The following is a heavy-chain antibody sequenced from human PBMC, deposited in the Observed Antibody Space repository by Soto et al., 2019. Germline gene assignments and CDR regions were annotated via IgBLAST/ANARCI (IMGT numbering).Heavy chain of an antibody. V-gene: IGHV3-23*01. J-gene: IGHJ4*02. D-gene: IGHD3-22*01. Sequence: PGGSLRLSCAASGFPFSSYAMSWVRQAPGKGLEWVSAISGSAGSTYYADSVKGRFTISRDNSKNTLYLQMNSLRAEDTAVYYCAKVGHPYYYDTSGYLPFDYWGQGTLVTVSS. CDR2: ISGSAGST. CDR1: GFPFSSYA. CDR3: AKVGHPYYYDTSGYLPFDY.